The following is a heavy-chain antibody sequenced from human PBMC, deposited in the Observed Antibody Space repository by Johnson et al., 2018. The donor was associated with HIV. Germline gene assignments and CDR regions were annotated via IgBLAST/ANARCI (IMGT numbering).Heavy chain of an antibody. CDR3: ARDGYCSGGSCYSGDRLDAFDI. Sequence: QVQLVESGGGLVQPGRSLRLSCVASGFTFSDYYMSWIRQAPGKGLEWVAVISYDGSNKYYSESVKGRFTISRDNSKDTLYLQMNSLRAEDTAVYYCARDGYCSGGSCYSGDRLDAFDIWGQGTMVTVSS. D-gene: IGHD2-15*01. CDR2: ISYDGSNK. CDR1: GFTFSDYY. J-gene: IGHJ3*02. V-gene: IGHV3-30*03.